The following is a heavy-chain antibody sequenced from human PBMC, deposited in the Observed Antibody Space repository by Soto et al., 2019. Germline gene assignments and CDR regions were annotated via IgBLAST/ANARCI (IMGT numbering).Heavy chain of an antibody. J-gene: IGHJ6*02. Sequence: PGGSLRLSCAASGFTFSNAWMSWVRQAPGKGLECVGRIKSKTDGGTTDYAAPVKGRFTISRDDSKNTLYLQMNSLKTEDTAVYYCTTEGTDVGSSWYYYYYGMDVWGQGTTVTVYS. CDR2: IKSKTDGGTT. CDR3: TTEGTDVGSSWYYYYYGMDV. D-gene: IGHD6-13*01. CDR1: GFTFSNAW. V-gene: IGHV3-15*01.